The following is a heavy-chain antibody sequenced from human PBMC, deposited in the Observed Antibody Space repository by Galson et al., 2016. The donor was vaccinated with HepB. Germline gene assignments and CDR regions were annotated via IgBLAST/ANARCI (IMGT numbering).Heavy chain of an antibody. CDR1: GFSFSSHD. CDR3: ASRYGDSWRPFAFDY. CDR2: ISGRGGTT. Sequence: SLRLSCAVSGFSFSSHDMSWVRQAPGKGLEWVSYISGRGGTTYYADSVKGRFTISRDNSKNTLYLQLNSLSDEDTAVYYCASRYGDSWRPFAFDYWGQGTLVTVS. V-gene: IGHV3-23*01. D-gene: IGHD5-24*01. J-gene: IGHJ4*02.